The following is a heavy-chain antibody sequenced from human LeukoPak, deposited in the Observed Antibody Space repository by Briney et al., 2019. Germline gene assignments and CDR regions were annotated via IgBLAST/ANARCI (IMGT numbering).Heavy chain of an antibody. V-gene: IGHV4-38-2*01. CDR1: GYSISSGYY. D-gene: IGHD2-21*02. CDR2: IYHSGST. CDR3: ASDCGGDCYNSDY. Sequence: SETLSLTCAVSGYSISSGYYWGRIRQPPGKGLEWIGSIYHSGSTYYNPSLKSQVTISVDTSKNQFSLKLSSVTAADTAVYYCASDCGGDCYNSDYWGQGTLVTVSS. J-gene: IGHJ4*02.